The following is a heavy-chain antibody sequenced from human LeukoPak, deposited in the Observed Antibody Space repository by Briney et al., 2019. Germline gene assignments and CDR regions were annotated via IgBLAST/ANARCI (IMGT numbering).Heavy chain of an antibody. D-gene: IGHD3-3*01. CDR2: INPNSGGT. CDR1: GYTFTGYY. Sequence: ASVKVSCKASGYTFTGYYMHWVRQAPGQGLEWMGWINPNSGGTNYAQKFQGRVTMTRDTSISTAYMELSRLRSDDTAVYYCARSRTYYDFWSGYDYFDYWGQGTLVTVSS. V-gene: IGHV1-2*02. CDR3: ARSRTYYDFWSGYDYFDY. J-gene: IGHJ4*02.